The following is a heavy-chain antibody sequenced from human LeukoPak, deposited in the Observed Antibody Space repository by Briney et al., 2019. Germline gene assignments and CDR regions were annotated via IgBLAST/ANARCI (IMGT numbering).Heavy chain of an antibody. V-gene: IGHV4-61*09. CDR1: GGSISSGNYY. D-gene: IGHD2-2*01. CDR3: GRGKYCGDTRCHGYYYMDV. J-gene: IGHJ6*03. Sequence: PSETLSLTCTVSGGSISSGNYYWTWLRQPAGMGLEWIGHIYSGGSTNFHPSLKSRVTISVDTSKTQLFLKLTSVTAADTAVYYCGRGKYCGDTRCHGYYYMDVWGKGTTVTVSS. CDR2: IYSGGST.